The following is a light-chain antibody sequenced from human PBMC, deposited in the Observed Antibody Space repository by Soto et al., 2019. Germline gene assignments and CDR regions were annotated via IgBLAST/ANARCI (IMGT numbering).Light chain of an antibody. V-gene: IGKV1-5*03. CDR3: QQYNNYLWT. CDR1: QSISSW. CDR2: KAS. J-gene: IGKJ1*01. Sequence: DIQMTQSPSTLSASVGDRVTITCRASQSISSWLAWYQQKPGKAPKLLIYKASSLESGVPSRFSGSGSGTELTLTISSLQPDDFETYYCQQYNNYLWTFGQGTNVEIK.